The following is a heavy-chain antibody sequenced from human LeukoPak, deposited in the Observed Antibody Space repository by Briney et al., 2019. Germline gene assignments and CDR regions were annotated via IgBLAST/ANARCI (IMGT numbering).Heavy chain of an antibody. V-gene: IGHV1-69*13. J-gene: IGHJ5*02. CDR3: AKYTGYSSSWYGTNWLDP. Sequence: ASVKVSCKASGGTFSSYAISWVRQAPGQGLEWMGGIIPIFGTANYAQKFQGRVTITADESTSTAYMELSSLRSEDTAVYYCAKYTGYSSSWYGTNWLDPWGQGTLVTVSS. CDR2: IIPIFGTA. D-gene: IGHD6-13*01. CDR1: GGTFSSYA.